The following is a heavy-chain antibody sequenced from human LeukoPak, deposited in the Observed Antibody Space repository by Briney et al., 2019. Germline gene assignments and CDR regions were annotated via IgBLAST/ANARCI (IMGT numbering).Heavy chain of an antibody. D-gene: IGHD3-10*01. CDR3: AISGLGFGEFRGLDY. CDR1: GFNVSNNY. J-gene: IGHJ4*02. V-gene: IGHV3-53*01. Sequence: GGSVRLSCAASGFNVSNNYMNWVRQAPGKGLEWVSAIFSSGPTYYADSVKGRFTISRDTSKNALYLQMNSLRAEDTAVYYCAISGLGFGEFRGLDYWGQGTLVTVSS. CDR2: IFSSGPT.